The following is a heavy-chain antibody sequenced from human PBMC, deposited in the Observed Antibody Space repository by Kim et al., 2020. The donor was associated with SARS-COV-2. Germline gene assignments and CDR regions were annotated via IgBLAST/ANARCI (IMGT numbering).Heavy chain of an antibody. V-gene: IGHV3-7*01. Sequence: GSLRLSCAASGFSFSRQWMCWVRRAPGKGLEWVATITPDGSVKFYVDSLKGRFTISRDNAKDSVFLQMNSLTVGDTAVYYCARGALDLWGQGTLVTVSS. CDR1: GFSFSRQW. D-gene: IGHD3-16*01. CDR3: ARGALDL. J-gene: IGHJ5*02. CDR2: ITPDGSVK.